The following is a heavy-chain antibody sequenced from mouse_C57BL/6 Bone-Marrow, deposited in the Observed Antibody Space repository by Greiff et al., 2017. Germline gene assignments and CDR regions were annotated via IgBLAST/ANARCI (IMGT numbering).Heavy chain of an antibody. J-gene: IGHJ3*01. D-gene: IGHD3-3*01. CDR2: IYPGSGSP. CDR1: GYTFTSYW. V-gene: IGHV1-55*01. CDR3: ANLGTWTAY. Sequence: VQLQQPGAELVKPGASVKMSCKASGYTFTSYWITWVKQRPGQGLEWIGDIYPGSGSPNYNEKFKSKATLTVETSSSTAYMQLSSLTSEDSAVYYCANLGTWTAYWGQGTLVTVSA.